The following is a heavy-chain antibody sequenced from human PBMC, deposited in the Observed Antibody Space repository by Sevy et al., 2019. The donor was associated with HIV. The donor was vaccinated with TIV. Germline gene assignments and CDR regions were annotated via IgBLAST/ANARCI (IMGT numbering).Heavy chain of an antibody. J-gene: IGHJ6*02. V-gene: IGHV3-9*01. CDR1: GFTFNDYA. Sequence: GGSLRLSCAASGFTFNDYAMHWVRQAPGKGLEWVSGISWNSGSIGYADSVKGRFTISRDNAKNSLYLQMNSLRAEDTALYNWAKEMVGGAMGPRGEPLDYYYYYGMDVWGQGTTVTVSS. CDR3: AKEMVGGAMGPRGEPLDYYYYYGMDV. D-gene: IGHD3-10*01. CDR2: ISWNSGSI.